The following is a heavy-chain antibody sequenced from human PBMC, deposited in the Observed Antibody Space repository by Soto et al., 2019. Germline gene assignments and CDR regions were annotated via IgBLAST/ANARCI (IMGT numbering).Heavy chain of an antibody. CDR3: ARSRYYYGSGSYGDAFDI. V-gene: IGHV3-30-3*01. D-gene: IGHD3-10*01. CDR2: ISYDGSNK. Sequence: QVQLVESGGGVVQPGRSLRLSCAASGFTFSSYAMHWVRQAPGKGLERVAVISYDGSNKYYADSVKGRFTISRDNSKNTLYLQMNSLRAEDTAVYYCARSRYYYGSGSYGDAFDIWGQGTMVTVSS. CDR1: GFTFSSYA. J-gene: IGHJ3*02.